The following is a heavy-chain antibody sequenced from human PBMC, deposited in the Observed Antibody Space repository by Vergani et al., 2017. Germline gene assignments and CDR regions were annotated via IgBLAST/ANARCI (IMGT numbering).Heavy chain of an antibody. CDR3: AIDNNWNGDHDAFDI. J-gene: IGHJ3*02. CDR2: INPSGGST. V-gene: IGHV1-46*01. Sequence: QVQLVQSGAEVKKPGASVKVSCKASGYTFTSYYMHWVRQAPGQGLEWMGIINPSGGSTSYAQKFQGRVTMTRDTSTSTVYMELSSLRSEDTAVYYCAIDNNWNGDHDAFDIWGQGTMVTVAS. CDR1: GYTFTSYY. D-gene: IGHD1-1*01.